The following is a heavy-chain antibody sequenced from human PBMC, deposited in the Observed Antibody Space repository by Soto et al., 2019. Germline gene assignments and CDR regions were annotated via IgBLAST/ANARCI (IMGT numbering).Heavy chain of an antibody. V-gene: IGHV4-34*01. CDR2: INHSGST. CDR3: ARDLVRGSDRFDP. J-gene: IGHJ5*02. D-gene: IGHD3-10*01. Sequence: QVLLQRWGAGLLKPSETLSLTCAVYGGSFSGCSWTWVRQPPGKGLEWIGEINHSGSTNYNPSLKSRVTISVDTSKSQFSLKLSSVTAADTAVYYCARDLVRGSDRFDPWGQGTLVTVSS. CDR1: GGSFSGCS.